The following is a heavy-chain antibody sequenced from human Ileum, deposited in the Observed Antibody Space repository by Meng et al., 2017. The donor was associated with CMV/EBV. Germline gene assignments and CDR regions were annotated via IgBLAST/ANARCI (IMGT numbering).Heavy chain of an antibody. CDR1: GGSRSRSC. D-gene: IGHD6-13*01. CDR3: ALRGLAAGTLQQ. Sequence: QVQLQDSGPVLVKPSETLSLICAFFGGSRSRSCGSWIRQPAGKGLEGIGYVCYNGITDYNPSLKCRITISGDTSKNQFSLQVTSVTAADTAMYYCALRGLAAGTLQQWGQGTLVTVSS. CDR2: VCYNGIT. J-gene: IGHJ1*01. V-gene: IGHV4-59*01.